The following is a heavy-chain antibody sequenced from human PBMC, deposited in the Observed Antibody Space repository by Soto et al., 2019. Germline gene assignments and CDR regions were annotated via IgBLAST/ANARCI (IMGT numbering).Heavy chain of an antibody. CDR1: GFSLSTGGVG. Sequence: QITLKESGPTLVKPTQTLTLTCTFSGFSLSTGGVGVGWIRQPPGKALEWLALIYWDDDKRYSPSLKRRLTITKDTSKNQVVLTMTNMDPVDTGTYYCAHSRCGGDCLQSYSSHYYYGMDVWGQGTTVTVSS. D-gene: IGHD2-21*02. J-gene: IGHJ6*02. CDR2: IYWDDDK. CDR3: AHSRCGGDCLQSYSSHYYYGMDV. V-gene: IGHV2-5*02.